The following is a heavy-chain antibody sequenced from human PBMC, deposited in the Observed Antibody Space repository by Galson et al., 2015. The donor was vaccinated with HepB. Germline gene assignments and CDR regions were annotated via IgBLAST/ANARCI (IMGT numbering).Heavy chain of an antibody. V-gene: IGHV3-30*18. D-gene: IGHD3-3*01. CDR3: AKDSHTYDFWSGYSYYFDY. CDR2: ISYDRSNK. J-gene: IGHJ4*02. CDR1: GFTFSSYG. Sequence: SLRLSCAASGFTFSSYGMHWVRQAPGKGLEWVAVISYDRSNKYYADSVKGRFTISRDNSKNTLYLQMNSLRAEDTAVYYCAKDSHTYDFWSGYSYYFDYWGQGTLVTVSP.